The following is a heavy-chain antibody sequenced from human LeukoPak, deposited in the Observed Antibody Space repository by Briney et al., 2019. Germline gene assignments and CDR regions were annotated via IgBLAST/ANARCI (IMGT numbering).Heavy chain of an antibody. CDR1: GFTFSSYW. D-gene: IGHD5-12*01. Sequence: PGGSLRLSCAASGFTFSSYWMSWVRQAPGKGLEWVANIKQDGSEKYYVDSVKGRFTISRDNAKNSLYLQMNSLRAEDTAVYYCARESGYSGYDGFDYWGQGTLVTVSS. J-gene: IGHJ4*02. CDR2: IKQDGSEK. CDR3: ARESGYSGYDGFDY. V-gene: IGHV3-7*01.